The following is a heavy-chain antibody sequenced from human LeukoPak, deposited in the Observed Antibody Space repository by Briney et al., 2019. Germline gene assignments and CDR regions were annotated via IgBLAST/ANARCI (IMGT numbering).Heavy chain of an antibody. CDR2: IYYSGST. CDR1: GGSISSGDYY. D-gene: IGHD3-10*01. V-gene: IGHV4-30-4*01. J-gene: IGHJ6*02. CDR3: ARDPLWFGADYYYYGMDV. Sequence: SQTLSLTCTVSGGSISSGDYYWSWIRQPPGKGLEWIGYIYYSGSTYYNPSLKSRVTISVDTSKNQFSLKLSSVTAADTAVYYCARDPLWFGADYYYYGMDVWGQGTTVTVSS.